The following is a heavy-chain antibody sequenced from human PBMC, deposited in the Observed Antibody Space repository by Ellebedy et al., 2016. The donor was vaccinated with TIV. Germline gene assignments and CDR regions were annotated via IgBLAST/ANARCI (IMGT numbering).Heavy chain of an antibody. CDR2: ISGSGGST. CDR1: GFTFSSYA. V-gene: IGHV3-23*01. J-gene: IGHJ4*02. Sequence: GESLKISCAASGFTFSSYAMSWVRQAPGKGLEWVSAISGSGGSTYYADSVKGRFTISRDNSKNTLYLQMNSLRAEDTAVYYCAKESSSSILGSGEFDYWGQGTLLTVSS. CDR3: AKESSSSILGSGEFDY. D-gene: IGHD6-6*01.